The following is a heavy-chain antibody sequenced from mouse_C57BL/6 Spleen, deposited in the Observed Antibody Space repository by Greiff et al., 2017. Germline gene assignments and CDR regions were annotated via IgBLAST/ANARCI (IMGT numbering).Heavy chain of an antibody. V-gene: IGHV1-74*01. D-gene: IGHD1-1*01. CDR1: GYTFTSYW. J-gene: IGHJ2*01. CDR2: IHPSDSDT. CDR3: SIPIPTVVATGFDY. Sequence: QVQLQQPGAELVKPGASVKVSCKASGYTFTSYWMHWVKQRPGQGLEWIGRIHPSDSDTNYNQKFKGKATLTVDKSSSTAYMQLSSLTSEDSAVYYCSIPIPTVVATGFDYWGQGTTLTVSS.